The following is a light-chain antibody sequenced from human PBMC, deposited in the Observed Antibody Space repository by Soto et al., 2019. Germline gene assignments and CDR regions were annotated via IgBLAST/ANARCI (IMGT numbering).Light chain of an antibody. V-gene: IGLV1-40*01. CDR1: SSNIGAGYD. Sequence: QPVLTQPPSVSGAPGQRVTISCAGISSNIGAGYDVHWYQQLPGTAPKLLIYANYNRPSGVPDRFSGSKSATSASLAITGLPAEDEADYYCQSYDSSLSGVVFGGGTKLTVL. CDR3: QSYDSSLSGVV. CDR2: ANY. J-gene: IGLJ2*01.